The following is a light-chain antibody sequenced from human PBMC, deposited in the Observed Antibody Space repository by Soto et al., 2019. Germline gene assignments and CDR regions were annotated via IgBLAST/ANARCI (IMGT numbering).Light chain of an antibody. Sequence: QSVLTQPPSASGTPGQRVTISCSGTSSNIGSNSVNWYQHLPGTAPKLLIYNHNQRPSGVPDRFSGSKSGTSASLAITGLRSDDEADYYCATWDDDLYTPIIGGGTKLTVL. CDR3: ATWDDDLYTPI. CDR1: SSNIGSNS. CDR2: NHN. J-gene: IGLJ2*01. V-gene: IGLV1-44*01.